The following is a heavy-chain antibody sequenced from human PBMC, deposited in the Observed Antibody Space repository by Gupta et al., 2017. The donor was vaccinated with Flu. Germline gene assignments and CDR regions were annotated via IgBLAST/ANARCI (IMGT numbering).Heavy chain of an antibody. Sequence: QVQLQESGPGLVKPSQTLSLTCTVSGGSISSGGYYWSWIRQHPGKGLEWIGYIYYSGSTYYNPSLKSRVTISVDTSKNQFSLKLSSVNAAXTAVYYXARGRYRSKWFDPWGQGTMVTVSS. CDR1: GGSISSGGYY. CDR2: IYYSGST. D-gene: IGHD1-26*01. CDR3: ARGRYRSKWFDP. J-gene: IGHJ5*02. V-gene: IGHV4-31*03.